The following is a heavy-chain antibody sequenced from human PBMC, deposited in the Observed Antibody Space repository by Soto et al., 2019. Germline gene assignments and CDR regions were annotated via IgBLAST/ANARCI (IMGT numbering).Heavy chain of an antibody. V-gene: IGHV4-61*01. CDR3: ARGAEMFGCCSGGSCYGTEIGY. Sequence: PSETLSLTCTVSGGSVSSGSYYWCWIRQPPGKGLEWIGYIYYSGSTNYNPSLKSRVTISVDTSKNQFSLKLSSVTAANTAVSYCARGAEMFGCCSGGSCYGTEIGYWGQGTLVTVSS. J-gene: IGHJ4*02. CDR2: IYYSGST. CDR1: GGSVSSGSYY. D-gene: IGHD2-15*01.